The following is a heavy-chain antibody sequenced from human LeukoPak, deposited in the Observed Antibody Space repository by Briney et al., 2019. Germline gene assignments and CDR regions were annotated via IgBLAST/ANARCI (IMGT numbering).Heavy chain of an antibody. Sequence: SETLSLTCTVSGGSISSYYWSWIRQPPGKGLEWIGEINHSGSTNYNPSLKSRVTISVDTSKNQFSLKLSSVTAADTTVYYCARLSLLSYYYDSSGYLYKFDYWGQGTLVTVSS. J-gene: IGHJ4*02. CDR3: ARLSLLSYYYDSSGYLYKFDY. D-gene: IGHD3-22*01. CDR2: INHSGST. CDR1: GGSISSYY. V-gene: IGHV4-34*01.